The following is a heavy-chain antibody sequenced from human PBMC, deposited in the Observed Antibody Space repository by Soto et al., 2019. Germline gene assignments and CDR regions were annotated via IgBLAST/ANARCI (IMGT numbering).Heavy chain of an antibody. Sequence: QVQLVQSGAEVKKPGSSVKVSCKASGGTFSSYTISWVRQAPGQGLEWMGRIIPILGIANYAQKFQGRVTITADKSTSTAYMELSSLRSEDTAVYYWASPYGSGRYFFAYWGQGTLVTVSS. CDR2: IIPILGIA. CDR1: GGTFSSYT. CDR3: ASPYGSGRYFFAY. J-gene: IGHJ4*02. V-gene: IGHV1-69*02. D-gene: IGHD3-10*01.